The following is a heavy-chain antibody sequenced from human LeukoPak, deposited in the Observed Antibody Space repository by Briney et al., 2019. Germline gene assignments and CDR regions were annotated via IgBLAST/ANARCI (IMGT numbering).Heavy chain of an antibody. CDR1: GYTFTNYY. CDR2: INTSGGST. V-gene: IGHV1-46*01. CDR3: ARARSDY. Sequence: ASVKVSCKASGYTFTNYYIHWVRQAPGQGLEWMGVINTSGGSTAFAQKSQGRVTMTRDTSTSTIYMDLSSLRSEDTAVYYCARARSDYWGQGTLVTVSS. J-gene: IGHJ4*02.